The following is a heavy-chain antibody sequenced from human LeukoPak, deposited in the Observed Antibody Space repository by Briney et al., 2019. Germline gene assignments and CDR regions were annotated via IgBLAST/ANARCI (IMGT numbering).Heavy chain of an antibody. CDR2: INYSGST. Sequence: NASETLSLTCTVSGGSISSYYWSWIRRPPGKGLEWIGYINYSGSTNYNPSLKSRVTISVDTSKNQFSLKLSSVTAADTALYYCARGSSSSHHPALSWGQGTLVTVSS. CDR1: GGSISSYY. J-gene: IGHJ4*02. CDR3: ARGSSSSHHPALS. D-gene: IGHD6-13*01. V-gene: IGHV4-59*01.